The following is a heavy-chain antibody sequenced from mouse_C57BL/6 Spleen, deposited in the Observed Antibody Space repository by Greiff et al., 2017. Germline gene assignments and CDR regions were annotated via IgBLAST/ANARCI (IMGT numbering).Heavy chain of an antibody. CDR1: GFTFSSYT. J-gene: IGHJ4*01. CDR3: ARHEAYDGYSRYYDMDY. D-gene: IGHD2-3*01. Sequence: EVHLVESGGGLVKPGGSLKLSCAASGFTFSSYTMSWVRQTPEKRLEWVATISGGGGNTYYPDSVKGRFTISRDNAKNTRYLQMSSLRSEDTALYYCARHEAYDGYSRYYDMDYWGQGTSVTVSS. CDR2: ISGGGGNT. V-gene: IGHV5-9*01.